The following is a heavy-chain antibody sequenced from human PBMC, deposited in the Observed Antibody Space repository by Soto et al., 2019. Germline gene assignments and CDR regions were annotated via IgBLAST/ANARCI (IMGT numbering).Heavy chain of an antibody. CDR1: GDRFTSYW. D-gene: IGHD3-9*01. CDR3: ARHRGRRYFDWLPDY. V-gene: IGHV5-51*01. Sequence: GESLKISCKGSGDRFTSYWIGWVRQMPGKGLEWMGIIYPGDSDTRYSPSFQGQVTISADKSISTAYLQWSSLKASDTAMYYCARHRGRRYFDWLPDYWGQGTLVTVSS. J-gene: IGHJ4*02. CDR2: IYPGDSDT.